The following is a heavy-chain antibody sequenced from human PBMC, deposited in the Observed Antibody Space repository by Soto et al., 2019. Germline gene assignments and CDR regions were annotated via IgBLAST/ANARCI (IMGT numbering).Heavy chain of an antibody. V-gene: IGHV3-74*03. CDR2: INNDGSSV. CDR3: VRAPDQLPFDY. D-gene: IGHD2-2*01. Sequence: EVQLVESGGGLVQPGGSLRLSCAASGFTLSDNWIHWVHRAPGKGLVWVSRINNDGSSVTYADSVKGRFTLSRDNAKNTWILLMDSLRVEDTAMYYCVRAPDQLPFDYWGQGTLVTVSS. J-gene: IGHJ4*02. CDR1: GFTLSDNW.